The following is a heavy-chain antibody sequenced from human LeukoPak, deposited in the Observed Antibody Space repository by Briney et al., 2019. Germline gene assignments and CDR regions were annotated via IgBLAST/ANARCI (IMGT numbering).Heavy chain of an antibody. CDR3: AKDQGGGYGSGSYHFDY. Sequence: GGSLRLSCAASAFTFSSYGMHWVRQAPGKGLEWVAVISYDGSNKYYADSVKGRFTISRDNSKNTLYLQMNSLRAEDTAMYYCAKDQGGGYGSGSYHFDYWGQGTLVTVSS. V-gene: IGHV3-30*18. D-gene: IGHD3-10*01. J-gene: IGHJ4*02. CDR2: ISYDGSNK. CDR1: AFTFSSYG.